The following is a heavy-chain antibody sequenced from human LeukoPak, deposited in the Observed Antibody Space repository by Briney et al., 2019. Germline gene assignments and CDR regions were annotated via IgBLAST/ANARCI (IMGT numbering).Heavy chain of an antibody. D-gene: IGHD3-3*01. V-gene: IGHV3-7*01. J-gene: IGHJ6*03. CDR1: GFTFSSYW. Sequence: GGSLRLSCAASGFTFSSYWMSWVRQAPGKGREWWANIKQDGSEKYYVDSVKGRFSISRDNAKNSLYVQMNSLRAEDTAVYYCTRGPITTFGAVYYYYYSYMDVWGKGTTVTVSS. CDR2: IKQDGSEK. CDR3: TRGPITTFGAVYYYYYSYMDV.